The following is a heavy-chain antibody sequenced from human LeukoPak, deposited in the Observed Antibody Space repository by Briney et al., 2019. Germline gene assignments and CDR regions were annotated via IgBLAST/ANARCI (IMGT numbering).Heavy chain of an antibody. V-gene: IGHV4-59*01. CDR2: IYYSGST. CDR1: GGSISSYY. CDR3: ARRSSGSYHSPLGY. J-gene: IGHJ4*02. Sequence: NPSETLSLTCTVSGGSISSYYWSWIRQPPGKGLEWIGYIYYSGSTNYNPSLKSRVTISVDTSKNQFSLKLSSVTAADTAVYYCARRSSGSYHSPLGYWGQGILVSVSS. D-gene: IGHD1-26*01.